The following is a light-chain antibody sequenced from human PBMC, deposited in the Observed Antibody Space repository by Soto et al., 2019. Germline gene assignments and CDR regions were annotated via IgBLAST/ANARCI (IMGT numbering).Light chain of an antibody. Sequence: EIVLTQSPVSLSLSLGERATLSCRASQSVDSAFFAWYQQKPGQPPRLLMYGASRRATGIPDRFSGSGSGTDFTLTISRLAPEDFAVYYCQQYASSLTFGQGTKVEI. V-gene: IGKV3-20*01. CDR2: GAS. CDR3: QQYASSLT. CDR1: QSVDSAF. J-gene: IGKJ1*01.